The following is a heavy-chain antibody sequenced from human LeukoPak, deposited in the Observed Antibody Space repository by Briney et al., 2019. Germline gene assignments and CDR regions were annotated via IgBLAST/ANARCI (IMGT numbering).Heavy chain of an antibody. V-gene: IGHV4-59*08. J-gene: IGHJ5*02. D-gene: IGHD5-24*01. CDR3: ARRMATTYGHWFDP. Sequence: SETLSLTCTVSGGSISSYYWSWIRQPPGKGLDWIGYIFYTGSTNYNPSLSSRVTISVDMSKNQFSLNLNSVTAADTAMYYCARRMATTYGHWFDPWGQGTLVTVSS. CDR1: GGSISSYY. CDR2: IFYTGST.